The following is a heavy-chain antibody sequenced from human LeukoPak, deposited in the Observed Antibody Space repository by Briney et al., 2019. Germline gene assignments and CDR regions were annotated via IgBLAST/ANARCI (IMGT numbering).Heavy chain of an antibody. CDR2: ISGSGGLI. J-gene: IGHJ4*02. Sequence: PGGSLRLSCAASGFIFSDYYMSWIRQAPGKGLEWVSYISGSGGLIYYADSVKGRFTISRDNAKNSLYLQMNSLRPEDTAVYYCARDMGPYYYGSGSYYNPSPPDYWGQGTLVTVSS. D-gene: IGHD3-10*01. CDR3: ARDMGPYYYGSGSYYNPSPPDY. V-gene: IGHV3-11*01. CDR1: GFIFSDYY.